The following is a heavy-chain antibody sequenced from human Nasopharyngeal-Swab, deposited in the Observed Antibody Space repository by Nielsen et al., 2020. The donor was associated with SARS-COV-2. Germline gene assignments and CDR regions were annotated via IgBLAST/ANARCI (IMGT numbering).Heavy chain of an antibody. CDR3: ARQVWLQPPEY. J-gene: IGHJ4*02. Sequence: SETLSLTCTVSGASIRSGGYYWGWIRQPPANGLEWIGSVYYSGSTYYSVSLKNRVTISVDTSKNQFSLRLSSVTAADTAVYYCARQVWLQPPEYWGQGTLVTVSS. CDR2: VYYSGST. D-gene: IGHD5-24*01. V-gene: IGHV4-39*01. CDR1: GASIRSGGYY.